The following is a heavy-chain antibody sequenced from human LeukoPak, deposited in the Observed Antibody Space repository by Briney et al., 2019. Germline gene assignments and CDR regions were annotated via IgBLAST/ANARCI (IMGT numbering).Heavy chain of an antibody. D-gene: IGHD3-10*01. CDR2: INHSGST. CDR1: GGSFSGYY. CDR3: GGGSGSYYFDY. V-gene: IGHV4-34*01. J-gene: IGHJ4*02. Sequence: SETLSLTCAVYGGSFSGYYWSWIRQPPGKGLEWIGEINHSGSTNYNPSLKSRVAISVDTSKNQFSLKLSSVTAADTAVYYCGGGSGSYYFDYWGQGTLVTVSS.